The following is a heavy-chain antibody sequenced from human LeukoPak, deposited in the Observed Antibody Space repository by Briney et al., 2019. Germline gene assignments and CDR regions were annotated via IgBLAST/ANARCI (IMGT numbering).Heavy chain of an antibody. CDR1: GDSINSYY. V-gene: IGHV4-59*08. CDR3: ARSLRGYRFATDY. CDR2: IYYSGST. D-gene: IGHD5-18*01. J-gene: IGHJ4*02. Sequence: SETLSLTCTVSGDSINSYYWSWIRQPPGKGLEWIGYIYYSGSTKYNPSIKSRVTISVDTSKNQFSLKLSSVAAADTAVYYCARSLRGYRFATDYWGQGTLVTVSS.